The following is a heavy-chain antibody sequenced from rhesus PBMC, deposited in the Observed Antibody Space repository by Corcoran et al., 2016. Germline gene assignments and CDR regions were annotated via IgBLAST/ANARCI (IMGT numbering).Heavy chain of an antibody. CDR1: GYTFTDYY. D-gene: IGHD6-13*01. CDR2: VDPEDGEV. V-gene: IGHV1-111*02. J-gene: IGHJ4*01. Sequence: EVQLMQSGAEVKKPGASVKISCKASGYTFTDYYLHWVRRAPGKGLEWMGRVDPEDGEVVQAQKFQDRVTMTADTSTDTGYMELISLRSEDTAVYYCAIGIIVGRDYWGQGVLVTVSS. CDR3: AIGIIVGRDY.